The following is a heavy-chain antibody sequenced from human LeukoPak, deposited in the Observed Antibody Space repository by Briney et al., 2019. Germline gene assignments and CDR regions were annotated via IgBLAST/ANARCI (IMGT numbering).Heavy chain of an antibody. J-gene: IGHJ4*02. CDR3: ARPRYCSGGSCSHYFDY. D-gene: IGHD2-15*01. CDR1: GFTFSSYG. V-gene: IGHV3-33*01. Sequence: GESLRLSCAASGFTFSSYGVHWVRPAPGKGLEWVALIWYDGTNKYYADSVKGRFTISRDNSKNTLYLQMNSLRAEDTAMYYCARPRYCSGGSCSHYFDYWGQGTLVTVSS. CDR2: IWYDGTNK.